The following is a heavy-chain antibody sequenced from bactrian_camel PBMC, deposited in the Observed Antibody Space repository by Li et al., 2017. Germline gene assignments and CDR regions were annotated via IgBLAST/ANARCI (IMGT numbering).Heavy chain of an antibody. V-gene: IGHV3S53*01. J-gene: IGHJ4*01. CDR2: ISGSGST. Sequence: QVQLVESGGGSVQTGGSLSLSCAASGVTVAVYCMGWFRQAPGEEREGVAGISGSGSTYYASFVKGRFTISQDNAKNMVYLQLNSLKIDDTAIYYCANLDGHYWGQGTQVTVS. CDR3: ANLDGHY. CDR1: GVTVAVYC.